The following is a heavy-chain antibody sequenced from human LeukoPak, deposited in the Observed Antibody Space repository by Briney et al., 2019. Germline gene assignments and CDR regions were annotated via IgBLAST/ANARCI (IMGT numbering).Heavy chain of an antibody. D-gene: IGHD6-6*01. CDR1: RYTFTGYY. CDR2: INPNSGGT. V-gene: IGHV1-2*02. Sequence: ASVKVSCKASRYTFTGYYMHWVRQAPGQGLEWMGWINPNSGGTNYAQKFQGRVTMTRDTSISTAYMELSRLRSDDTAVYYCASVEGVPRLMSMDVWGQGTTVTVSS. CDR3: ASVEGVPRLMSMDV. J-gene: IGHJ6*02.